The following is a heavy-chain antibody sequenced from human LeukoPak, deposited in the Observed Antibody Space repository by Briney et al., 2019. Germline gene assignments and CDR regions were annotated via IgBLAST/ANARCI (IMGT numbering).Heavy chain of an antibody. Sequence: ASVKVSCKASGGTFSSYAISWVRQAPGQGLEWMGGIISIIGTANYAQKFQGRVTITADESTSTAYMELSSLRSEDTAVYYCARDSAYYNWNYNGNWFDPWGQGTLVTVSS. V-gene: IGHV1-69*13. CDR1: GGTFSSYA. J-gene: IGHJ5*02. CDR2: IISIIGTA. CDR3: ARDSAYYNWNYNGNWFDP. D-gene: IGHD1-1*01.